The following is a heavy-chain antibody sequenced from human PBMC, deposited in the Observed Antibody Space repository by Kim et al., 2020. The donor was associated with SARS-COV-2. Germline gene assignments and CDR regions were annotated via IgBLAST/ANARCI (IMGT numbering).Heavy chain of an antibody. CDR1: GYTFTGYY. V-gene: IGHV1-2*02. D-gene: IGHD3-3*01. CDR2: INPNSGGT. J-gene: IGHJ6*02. CDR3: ARDQAPYYDFKAKNYGMDV. Sequence: ASVKVSCKASGYTFTGYYMHWVRQAPGQGLEWMGWINPNSGGTNYAQKFQGRVTMTRDTSISTAYMELSRLRSDDTAVYYCARDQAPYYDFKAKNYGMDVWGQGTTVTVSS.